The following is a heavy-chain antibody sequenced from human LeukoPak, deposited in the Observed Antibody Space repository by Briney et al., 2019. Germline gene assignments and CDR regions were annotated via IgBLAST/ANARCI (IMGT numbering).Heavy chain of an antibody. D-gene: IGHD3-10*02. J-gene: IGHJ6*04. CDR1: GFTFNSYW. Sequence: GGSLRLSCAASGFTFNSYWMSWVHQAPGKGLEWVAYIKQDGSEKYYVDSVKGRFTISRDNAKNSLYLQMNSLRAEDTAVYYCAELGITMIGGVWGKGTTVTISS. CDR2: IKQDGSEK. V-gene: IGHV3-7*01. CDR3: AELGITMIGGV.